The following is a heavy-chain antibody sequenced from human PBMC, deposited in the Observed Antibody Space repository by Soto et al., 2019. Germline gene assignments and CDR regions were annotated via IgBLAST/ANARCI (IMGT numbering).Heavy chain of an antibody. D-gene: IGHD3-22*01. Sequence: GGSLRLSCAASGFTFSSYGMHWVRQAPGKGLEWVAVIWYDGSNKYYADSVKGRFTISRDNSKNTLYLQMNSLRAEDTAVYYCAVNTYYYDSSGYSYFDCWGQGTLVTVSS. CDR3: AVNTYYYDSSGYSYFDC. CDR2: IWYDGSNK. V-gene: IGHV3-33*01. CDR1: GFTFSSYG. J-gene: IGHJ4*02.